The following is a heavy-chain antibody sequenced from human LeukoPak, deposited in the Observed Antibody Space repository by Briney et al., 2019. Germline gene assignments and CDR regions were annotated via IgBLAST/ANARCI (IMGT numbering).Heavy chain of an antibody. CDR3: ARRGDGVFLYFDY. CDR1: GGSISRYY. V-gene: IGHV4-59*08. J-gene: IGHJ4*02. CDR2: IYYSGST. D-gene: IGHD2-8*01. Sequence: SETLSLTCTVSGGSISRYYWSWVRQPPGKGLEWIGYIYYSGSTNYNPSLKSRLTISVDTSKNQFSLKPSSVTAADTAVYYCARRGDGVFLYFDYWGQGTLVTVSS.